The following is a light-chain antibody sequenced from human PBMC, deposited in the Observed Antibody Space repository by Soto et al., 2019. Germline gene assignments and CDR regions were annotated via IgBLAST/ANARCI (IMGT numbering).Light chain of an antibody. CDR3: PPVTACPPIP. CDR2: DAS. V-gene: IGKV3-11*01. J-gene: IGKJ5*01. CDR1: QSVSSY. Sequence: SVVTKSRATLSFSPGERATLSCRASQSVSSYLAWYQQKPGQAPRLLIYDASNRATGIPARFSGSGSGTDFTLTISSLVPEDFAVYYWPPVTACPPIPYGHAIRLDIK.